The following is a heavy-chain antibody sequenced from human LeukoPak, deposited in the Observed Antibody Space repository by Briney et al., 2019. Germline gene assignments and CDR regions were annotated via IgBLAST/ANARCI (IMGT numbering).Heavy chain of an antibody. J-gene: IGHJ4*02. Sequence: GGSLRLSCVASGFTFSNYGMHWVRQAPGKGLEWVAVIWYDGSDKYYADSVKGRFIISRDNSKNTLYPQMNSLRAEDTAVYYCANNFDYWGQGTLVTVSS. CDR1: GFTFSNYG. CDR3: ANNFDY. CDR2: IWYDGSDK. V-gene: IGHV3-33*06.